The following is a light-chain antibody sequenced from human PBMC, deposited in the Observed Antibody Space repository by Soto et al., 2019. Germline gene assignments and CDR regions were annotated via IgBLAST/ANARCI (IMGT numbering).Light chain of an antibody. J-gene: IGKJ1*01. V-gene: IGKV3-11*01. CDR3: QQRSNWPPRGT. Sequence: EIVLTQSPATLSLSPGGRATLSCRASQSVSSYLAWYQQKPGQAPRLLIYDASNRATGIPARFSGSGSGTDFTLTISSLEPEDFAVYCCQQRSNWPPRGTFGQGTKVDIK. CDR2: DAS. CDR1: QSVSSY.